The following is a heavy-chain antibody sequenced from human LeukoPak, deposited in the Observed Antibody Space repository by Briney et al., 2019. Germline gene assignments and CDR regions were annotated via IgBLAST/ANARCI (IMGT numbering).Heavy chain of an antibody. CDR2: IYSSGST. CDR1: GGSISSYH. Sequence: ASEILSLTCSVSGGSISSYHWSWIRQPAGKGLEWIGRIYSSGSTNYNPSLKSRVTISGDKSKNQLSLKLSSVTAADTAVYYCARDRVGAMDFDYWGQGTLVTVSS. J-gene: IGHJ4*02. V-gene: IGHV4-4*07. D-gene: IGHD1-26*01. CDR3: ARDRVGAMDFDY.